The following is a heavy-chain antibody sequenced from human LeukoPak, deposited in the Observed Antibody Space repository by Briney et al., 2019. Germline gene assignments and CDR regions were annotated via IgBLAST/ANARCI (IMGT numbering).Heavy chain of an antibody. CDR3: ARDSGGTETPTFDY. CDR1: GFTFSSYA. D-gene: IGHD1-26*01. CDR2: ISYDGSNK. Sequence: GGSLRLSCAASGFTFSSYAMYWVRQAPGKGLEWVAVISYDGSNKYYADSVRGRFTISRDNSKNTLYLQMNSLRAEDTAVYYCARDSGGTETPTFDYWGQGTLVTVS. J-gene: IGHJ4*02. V-gene: IGHV3-30-3*01.